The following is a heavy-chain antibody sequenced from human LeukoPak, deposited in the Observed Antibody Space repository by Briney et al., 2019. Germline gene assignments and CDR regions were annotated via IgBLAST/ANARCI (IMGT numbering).Heavy chain of an antibody. Sequence: ASAKVSCKASGYTFTSYGISWVRQAPGQGLEWMGWISAYNGNTDYAQSLQGRVTITADESTSTAYMELSSLRSEDTAVYYCARDNPSGSFGMDVWGQGTTVTVSS. V-gene: IGHV1-18*01. CDR2: ISAYNGNT. CDR1: GYTFTSYG. J-gene: IGHJ6*02. CDR3: ARDNPSGSFGMDV. D-gene: IGHD3-16*02.